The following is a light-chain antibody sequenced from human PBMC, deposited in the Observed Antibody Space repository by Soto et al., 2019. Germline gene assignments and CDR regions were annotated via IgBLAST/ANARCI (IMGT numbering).Light chain of an antibody. V-gene: IGKV4-1*01. J-gene: IGKJ4*01. CDR2: WAS. CDR1: QSVLYSSNNKNY. Sequence: DIVMTQSPDSLAVSLGERATINCKSSQSVLYSSNNKNYLAWYQQKPGQPPKLLIYWASTRESGVPDRFSGSGSGTDFTLTISSLQAEDVAVYYCQQYYSTLSLTFRGGTKVEIK. CDR3: QQYYSTLSLT.